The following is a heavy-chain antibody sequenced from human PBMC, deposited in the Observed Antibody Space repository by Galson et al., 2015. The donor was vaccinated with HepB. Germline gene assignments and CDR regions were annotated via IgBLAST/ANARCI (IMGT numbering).Heavy chain of an antibody. CDR2: INQDGRSK. V-gene: IGHV3-7*03. CDR3: ARRISLVRGIITKPDYYYGMDV. D-gene: IGHD3-10*01. CDR1: GFTFSSYW. Sequence: SLRLSCAASGFTFSSYWMNWVRQAPGKGLDWVAHINQDGRSKYYVDSVKGRFTISRDNAKDSVYLQLDSLRAEDTAVYYCARRISLVRGIITKPDYYYGMDVWGQGTTVTVAS. J-gene: IGHJ6*02.